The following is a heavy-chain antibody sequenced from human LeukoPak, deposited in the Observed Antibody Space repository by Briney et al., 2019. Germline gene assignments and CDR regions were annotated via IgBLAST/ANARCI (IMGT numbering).Heavy chain of an antibody. CDR1: GFTFSNAW. CDR3: TTGNWGSFSY. CDR2: IKNKTDGGTT. Sequence: GGSLRLSFAASGFTFSNAWMNWVRQAPGKGLEWVGLIKNKTDGGTTDYVAPVKGRFTISRDDSKYTLYLQVNSLKTEDTAVYYCTTGNWGSFSYWGQGTLVTVSS. V-gene: IGHV3-15*01. J-gene: IGHJ4*02. D-gene: IGHD7-27*01.